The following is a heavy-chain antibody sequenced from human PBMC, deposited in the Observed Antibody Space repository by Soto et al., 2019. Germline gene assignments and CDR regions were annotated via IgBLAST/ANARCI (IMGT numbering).Heavy chain of an antibody. CDR3: VREVEYNSSSSNWFDP. J-gene: IGHJ5*02. Sequence: QVQLQESGPGLVNPSQTLSLTCTVSGGSMSSGDYYWIWIRQPPGKGMEWIGYISHSGNTYYNPSLRSRISLSVDTSKNQFSLQVTSVTAADTAVYYCVREVEYNSSSSNWFDPWGQGTLVAVSS. CDR2: ISHSGNT. CDR1: GGSMSSGDYY. V-gene: IGHV4-30-4*01. D-gene: IGHD6-6*01.